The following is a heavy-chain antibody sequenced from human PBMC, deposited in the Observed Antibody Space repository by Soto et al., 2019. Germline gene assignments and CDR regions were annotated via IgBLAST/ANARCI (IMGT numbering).Heavy chain of an antibody. CDR1: GFTFSSYA. CDR3: ARGIIAAAGTGLDY. J-gene: IGHJ4*02. CDR2: ISYDGSNK. D-gene: IGHD6-13*01. Sequence: QVQLVESGGGVVQPGRSLRLSCAASGFTFSSYAMHWVRQAPGKGLEWVAVISYDGSNKYYADSVKGRFTISRDNSKSTLYLQMNSLRAEDTAVYYCARGIIAAAGTGLDYWGQGTLVTVSS. V-gene: IGHV3-30-3*01.